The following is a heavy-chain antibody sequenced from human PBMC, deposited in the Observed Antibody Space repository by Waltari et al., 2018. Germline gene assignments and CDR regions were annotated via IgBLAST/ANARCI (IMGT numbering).Heavy chain of an antibody. CDR3: VRDLGGNSR. Sequence: EVQVVESGGGLVQPGGSLRLSCAASGFTFSSSWMSWVRQAPGKGLEWGANIKQDGSEKYDVDSVKGRCTISRDNAKNSLYLQMNSLRAEDTAVYYGVRDLGGNSRWGQGTLVTVSS. D-gene: IGHD2-21*02. J-gene: IGHJ4*02. CDR2: IKQDGSEK. CDR1: GFTFSSSW. V-gene: IGHV3-7*04.